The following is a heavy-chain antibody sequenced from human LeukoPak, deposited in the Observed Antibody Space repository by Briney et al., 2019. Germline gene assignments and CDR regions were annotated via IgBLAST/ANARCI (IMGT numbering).Heavy chain of an antibody. CDR1: GFTFDDYA. D-gene: IGHD3-22*01. CDR3: AKGGSYDSSGYYSNPLYYFDY. Sequence: PGRSLRLSCAASGFTFDDYAMHWVRQAPGKGLEWVSGISWNSGSIVYADSVKGRLTISRDNAKNSLYLQMNSLRADDTALYYCAKGGSYDSSGYYSNPLYYFDYWGQGTLVTVSS. CDR2: ISWNSGSI. J-gene: IGHJ4*02. V-gene: IGHV3-9*01.